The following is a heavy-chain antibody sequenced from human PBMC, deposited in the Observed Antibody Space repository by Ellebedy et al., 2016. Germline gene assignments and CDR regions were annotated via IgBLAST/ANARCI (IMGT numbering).Heavy chain of an antibody. V-gene: IGHV4-34*01. J-gene: IGHJ3*01. CDR2: INHSGST. D-gene: IGHD1/OR15-1a*01. CDR3: AKWNSDWYGFDV. Sequence: SETLSLTCAVYGGSFRGYYWSWIRQPPGKGLEWIGEINHSGSTNYNPSLKSRVTISVDTSKNQFSLKLISVTAADTAVYYCAKWNSDWYGFDVWGQGTMVTVSS. CDR1: GGSFRGYY.